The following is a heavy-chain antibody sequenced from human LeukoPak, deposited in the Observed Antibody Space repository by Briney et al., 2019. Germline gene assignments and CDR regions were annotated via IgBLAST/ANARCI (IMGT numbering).Heavy chain of an antibody. V-gene: IGHV4-61*01. J-gene: IGHJ4*02. Sequence: SETLSLTCTVSGDSFSSGSYYCSWIRQPPGTGLEWIGYIYYNGNTNYNPSLKSRVTISVDTSKNQFSLKLSSVSAADTAVYYCARDRRYSYGYVVDYWGQGTLVTVSS. D-gene: IGHD5-18*01. CDR1: GDSFSSGSYY. CDR3: ARDRRYSYGYVVDY. CDR2: IYYNGNT.